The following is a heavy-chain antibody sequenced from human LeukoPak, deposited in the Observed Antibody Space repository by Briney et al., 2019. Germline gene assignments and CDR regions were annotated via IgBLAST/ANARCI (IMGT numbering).Heavy chain of an antibody. CDR2: IKQDGIEE. Sequence: GGSLRLSCAASQFTFSRYWMNWVRQAPGKGLEWVASIKQDGIEEYYVESVKGRFTISRDNAKNSLYLQMNSLRVEDTAVYYCARGGTQSPIDWGPGTLVTVSS. CDR3: ARGGTQSPID. V-gene: IGHV3-7*01. CDR1: QFTFSRYW. D-gene: IGHD3-22*01. J-gene: IGHJ4*02.